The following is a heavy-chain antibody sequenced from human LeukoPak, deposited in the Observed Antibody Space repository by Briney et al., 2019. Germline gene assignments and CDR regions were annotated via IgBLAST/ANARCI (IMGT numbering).Heavy chain of an antibody. Sequence: PGGSLRLSCATSGFSFTNYGMNWVRQAPGKGLEWVSYISSSAILYADAVKGRFTISRDNSKNTLYLQMNSLRAEDTAVYYCAKDLLGYYGSGKGFDYWGQGTLVTVSS. CDR3: AKDLLGYYGSGKGFDY. D-gene: IGHD3-10*01. V-gene: IGHV3-48*01. J-gene: IGHJ4*02. CDR2: ISSSAI. CDR1: GFSFTNYG.